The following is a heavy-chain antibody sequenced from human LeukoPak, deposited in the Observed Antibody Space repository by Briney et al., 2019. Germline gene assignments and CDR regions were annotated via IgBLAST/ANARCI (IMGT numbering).Heavy chain of an antibody. V-gene: IGHV1-24*01. J-gene: IGHJ3*02. CDR3: ATDRPSGGYKIDAFDI. Sequence: GASVNVSCKVSGYTPTELSMHWVRQAPRKGLEWMGGFDPEDGETIYAQKFQGRVTMAENTSTDTAYMELSSLRSEDTAVYYCATDRPSGGYKIDAFDIWGQGTMVTVSS. D-gene: IGHD3-10*01. CDR2: FDPEDGET. CDR1: GYTPTELS.